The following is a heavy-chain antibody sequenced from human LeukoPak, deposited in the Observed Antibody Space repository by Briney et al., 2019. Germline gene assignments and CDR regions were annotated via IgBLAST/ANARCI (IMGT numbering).Heavy chain of an antibody. CDR1: GYTFSNYA. V-gene: IGHV1-3*01. Sequence: ASVKVSCKGSGYTFSNYAIQWVRQAPGQRLEWMGWINAGNGNTKYSQKFEGRVTITRDTSASTAYMELSSLRSEDTAVYYCARERDLWSGYSFDYWGQGTLVTVSS. CDR3: ARERDLWSGYSFDY. J-gene: IGHJ4*02. D-gene: IGHD3-3*01. CDR2: INAGNGNT.